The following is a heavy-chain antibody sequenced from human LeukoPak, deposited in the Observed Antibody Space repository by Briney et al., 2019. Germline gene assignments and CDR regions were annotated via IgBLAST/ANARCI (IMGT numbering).Heavy chain of an antibody. J-gene: IGHJ3*02. D-gene: IGHD3-3*01. CDR2: INHSGST. V-gene: IGHV4-34*01. CDR1: GGSFSGYY. CDR3: ARSRFYDYDFWSGYVPDAFDI. Sequence: SEPLSLTCAVYGGSFSGYYWSWVRQPPGKGLEWMGEINHSGSTNYNPSLKSRVTISVDTSKNQFSLKLSSVTAADTAVYYCARSRFYDYDFWSGYVPDAFDIWGQGTMVTVSS.